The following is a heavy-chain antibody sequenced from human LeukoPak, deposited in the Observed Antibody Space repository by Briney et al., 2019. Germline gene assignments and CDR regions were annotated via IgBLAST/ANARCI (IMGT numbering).Heavy chain of an antibody. CDR3: ATIATLGATMNLSFDY. CDR1: GGSISSGGYY. Sequence: SETLSLTCTVSGGSISSGGYYWSWIRQPPGKGLEWIGYIYHSGSTYYNPSLKSRVTISVDRSKNQFSLKLSSVTAADTAVYYCATIATLGATMNLSFDYWGQGTLVTVSS. J-gene: IGHJ4*02. D-gene: IGHD1-26*01. CDR2: IYHSGST. V-gene: IGHV4-30-2*01.